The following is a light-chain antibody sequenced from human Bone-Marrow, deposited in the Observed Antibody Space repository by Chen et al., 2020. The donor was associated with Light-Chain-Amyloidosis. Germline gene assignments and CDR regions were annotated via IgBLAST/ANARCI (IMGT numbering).Light chain of an antibody. CDR3: PVWDRSSDRPV. J-gene: IGLJ3*02. CDR2: DDS. V-gene: IGLV3-21*02. Sequence: SYVLTQPSSVSVAPGQTATIACGGNNIGSTSVHWYQQTPGQAPLLVVYDDSDRPSGIPERSSGSNSGNTATLTSSRVEAGDEADYYCPVWDRSSDRPVFGGGTKLTVL. CDR1: NIGSTS.